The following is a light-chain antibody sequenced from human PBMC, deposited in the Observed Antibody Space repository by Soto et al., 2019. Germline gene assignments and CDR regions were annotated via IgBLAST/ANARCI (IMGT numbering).Light chain of an antibody. J-gene: IGKJ3*01. CDR1: QSISSSY. Sequence: EIVLTQSPGTLSVSPGERVTLSCRASQSISSSYLAWYQQRPGQAPRLLIFGASYRATGIPDRFSGSGSGTDFTLTIRRLEPEDFAVYYCQQYNSSPPEFTFGPGTKVDSK. CDR3: QQYNSSPPEFT. CDR2: GAS. V-gene: IGKV3-20*01.